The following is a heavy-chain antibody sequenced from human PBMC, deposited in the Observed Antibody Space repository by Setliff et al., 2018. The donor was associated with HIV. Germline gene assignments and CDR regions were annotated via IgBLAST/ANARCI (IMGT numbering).Heavy chain of an antibody. CDR1: GGSISSYY. D-gene: IGHD3-22*01. V-gene: IGHV4-59*08. CDR3: ARGRSFDSSGYYYMYYYYYYMDV. Sequence: SETLSLTCKVSGGSISSYYWSWVRQPPGKGLEWIGYIYYSGSTNYNPSLKSRVTILVDSSRNQFSLRLSSVTAADTAVYYCARGRSFDSSGYYYMYYYYYYMDVWGKGTTVTVSS. CDR2: IYYSGST. J-gene: IGHJ6*03.